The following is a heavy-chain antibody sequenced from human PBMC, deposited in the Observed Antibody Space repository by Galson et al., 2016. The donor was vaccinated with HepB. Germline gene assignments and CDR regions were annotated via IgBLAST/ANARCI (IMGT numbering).Heavy chain of an antibody. CDR1: GGSISSSNYY. Sequence: TLSLTCTVSGGSISSSNYYWGWIRQPPGKGLEWIGSIYYSGSTYYNPSLKSRVTMSVNTSKNQFSLKLNSVTAADTAVYYCARQIVVVVAATRGADWFDPWGQGTLVTVSS. CDR3: ARQIVVVVAATRGADWFDP. CDR2: IYYSGST. D-gene: IGHD2-15*01. J-gene: IGHJ5*02. V-gene: IGHV4-39*01.